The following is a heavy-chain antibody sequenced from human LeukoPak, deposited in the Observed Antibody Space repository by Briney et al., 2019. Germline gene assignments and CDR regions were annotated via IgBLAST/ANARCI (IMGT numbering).Heavy chain of an antibody. V-gene: IGHV1-18*01. CDR1: GYTFTSYG. CDR3: ARDNTGLAAAGPGWFDP. D-gene: IGHD6-13*01. J-gene: IGHJ5*02. CDR2: ISAYNGNT. Sequence: GASVKVSCKASGYTFTSYGISWVRQAPGQGLEWMGWISAYNGNTNYAQKLQGRVTMTTDTSTSTAYMELRSLRSVDTAVYYCARDNTGLAAAGPGWFDPWGQGTLVTVSS.